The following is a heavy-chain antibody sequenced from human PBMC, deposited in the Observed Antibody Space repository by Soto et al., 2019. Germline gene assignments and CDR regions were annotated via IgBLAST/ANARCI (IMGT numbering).Heavy chain of an antibody. CDR1: GFTFSSYG. CDR3: ARAPNFDWFSGWFDP. D-gene: IGHD3-9*01. J-gene: IGHJ5*02. V-gene: IGHV3-33*01. Sequence: GGSLRLSCAASGFTFSSYGMHWVRQAPGKGLEWVAVIWYDGSNKYYADSVKGRFTISRDNSKNTLYLQMNSLRAEDTAVYYCARAPNFDWFSGWFDPWGQGTLVTVSS. CDR2: IWYDGSNK.